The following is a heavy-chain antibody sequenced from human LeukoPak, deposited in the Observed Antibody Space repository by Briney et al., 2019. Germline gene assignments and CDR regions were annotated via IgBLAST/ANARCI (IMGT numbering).Heavy chain of an antibody. CDR3: AREANTAFDY. CDR2: INYDGTST. D-gene: IGHD2/OR15-2a*01. J-gene: IGHJ4*02. CDR1: GFTFGSYW. Sequence: PGGSLRLSCVASGFTFGSYWMHWVRQAPGQGPVWVSRINYDGTSTTYADSVKGRFTVSRDNGKKTVSLQINSLRPDDTAVYYCAREANTAFDYWGEGTLVTVS. V-gene: IGHV3-74*01.